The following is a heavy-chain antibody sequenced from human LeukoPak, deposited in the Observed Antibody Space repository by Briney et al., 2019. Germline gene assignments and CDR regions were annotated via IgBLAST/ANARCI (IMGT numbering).Heavy chain of an antibody. D-gene: IGHD2-21*01. Sequence: SETLSLTCDVSGGSMSSSNWWSWVRQPPGKGLEWIGYIYYSGSTNYNPSLKSRVTISVDTSKNQFSLKLSSVTAADTAVYYCASKSSRFGVVDYWGQGTLVTVSS. CDR3: ASKSSRFGVVDY. V-gene: IGHV4-4*02. CDR1: GGSMSSSNW. J-gene: IGHJ4*02. CDR2: IYYSGST.